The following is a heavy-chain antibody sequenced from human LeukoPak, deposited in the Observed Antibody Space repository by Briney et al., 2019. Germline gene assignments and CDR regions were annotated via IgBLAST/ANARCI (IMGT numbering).Heavy chain of an antibody. CDR3: AKQQRWLQLRAYYFDY. Sequence: GGSLRLSCAASGFTFSNAWMNWVRQAPGKGLEWVSAISGSGGSTYYADSVKGRFTISRDNSKNTLYLQMNSLRAEDTAVYYCAKQQRWLQLRAYYFDYWGQGTLVTVSS. CDR1: GFTFSNAW. J-gene: IGHJ4*02. D-gene: IGHD5-24*01. V-gene: IGHV3-23*01. CDR2: ISGSGGST.